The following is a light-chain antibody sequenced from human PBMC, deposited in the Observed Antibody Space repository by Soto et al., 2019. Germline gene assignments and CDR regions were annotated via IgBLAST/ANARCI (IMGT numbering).Light chain of an antibody. CDR1: SRDVGGYNY. J-gene: IGLJ3*02. CDR2: EVT. Sequence: QSALTQPASVSGSPGQSITISCTGTSRDVGGYNYVSWYRQYPGKAPNLIIYEVTHRPSGVSLRFSGSKSGNTASLTISGLQAEDDAVYYCSSYTSSTSWVFGGGTQLTV. CDR3: SSYTSSTSWV. V-gene: IGLV2-14*01.